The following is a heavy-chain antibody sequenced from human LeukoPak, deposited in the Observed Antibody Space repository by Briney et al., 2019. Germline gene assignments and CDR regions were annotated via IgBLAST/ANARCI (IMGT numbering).Heavy chain of an antibody. Sequence: GGPLKLPVQASEFPFSSNWSHGFRQPPGKGREGVHNISSSGSTIYYADSVKGRFTISRDNAKNSLYLQMNSLRAEDTAVYYCARSIVGATTFEGFDPWGQGTLVTVSS. J-gene: IGHJ5*02. V-gene: IGHV3-48*04. CDR1: EFPFSSNW. CDR3: ARSIVGATTFEGFDP. D-gene: IGHD1-26*01. CDR2: ISSSGSTI.